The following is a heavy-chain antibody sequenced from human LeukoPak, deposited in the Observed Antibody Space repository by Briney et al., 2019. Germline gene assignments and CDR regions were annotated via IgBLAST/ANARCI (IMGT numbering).Heavy chain of an antibody. D-gene: IGHD5-24*01. Sequence: ASVKISCKTSGYTFTGNYIHWVRQAPGQGLEWMGWINPNSGGTNYAQKFQGRVTMTRDTSISTAYMELASLTSDDTAVYYCARGTEVATTKGAPRLTYWGQGTLVTVSS. CDR3: ARGTEVATTKGAPRLTY. CDR1: GYTFTGNY. V-gene: IGHV1-2*02. CDR2: INPNSGGT. J-gene: IGHJ4*02.